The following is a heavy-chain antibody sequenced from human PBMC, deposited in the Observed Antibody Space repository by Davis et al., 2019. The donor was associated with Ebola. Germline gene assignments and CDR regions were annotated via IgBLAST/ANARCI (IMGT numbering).Heavy chain of an antibody. V-gene: IGHV3-23*01. CDR2: IGGSGGST. D-gene: IGHD4-23*01. Sequence: GESLKISCAASGFTFSSHAMSWVRQALGKGLEWVSGIGGSGGSTNYADSVKGRFTISRDDAKKSLYLQMDSLRAEDTAVYYCAQQLGDYGGNALRYWGQGTLVTVSS. CDR1: GFTFSSHA. CDR3: AQQLGDYGGNALRY. J-gene: IGHJ4*02.